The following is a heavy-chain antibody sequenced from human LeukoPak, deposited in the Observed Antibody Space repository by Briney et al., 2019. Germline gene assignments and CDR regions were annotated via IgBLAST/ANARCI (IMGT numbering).Heavy chain of an antibody. CDR3: ARGGYXVXVXX. Sequence: SCTXXGYTFTSYYXXWVRQAPGQXVEWMGIINPSGVITGYAQKLQGRVTMTRDTATSTVYMELSSLRSEDTAVYYCARGGYXVXVXXXGQG. CDR1: GYTFTSYY. J-gene: IGHJ4*02. CDR2: INPSGVIT. D-gene: IGHD2-2*01. V-gene: IGHV1-46*04.